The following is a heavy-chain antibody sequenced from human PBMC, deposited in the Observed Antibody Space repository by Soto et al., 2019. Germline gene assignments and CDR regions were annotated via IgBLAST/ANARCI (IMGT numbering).Heavy chain of an antibody. V-gene: IGHV1-18*01. Sequence: QVQLVQSGDEVKKPGASVKVSCKASGYIFVNYGIAWVRQAPGQGLEWMGWISPYTGNTHSATQVQGRLTMTTDTFTSTAYMVLGSLTSDDTAVYYFVMVDNYVTPTPQDVWGQGTTVTVSS. CDR1: GYIFVNYG. J-gene: IGHJ6*02. D-gene: IGHD3-16*01. CDR2: ISPYTGNT. CDR3: VMVDNYVTPTPQDV.